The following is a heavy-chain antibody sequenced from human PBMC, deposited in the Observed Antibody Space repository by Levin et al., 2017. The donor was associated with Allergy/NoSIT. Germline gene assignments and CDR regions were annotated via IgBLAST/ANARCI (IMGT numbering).Heavy chain of an antibody. CDR1: GFTFSSYG. Sequence: PGGSLRLSCAASGFTFSSYGMHWVRQAPGKGLEWVAVISYDGSNKYYADSVKGRFTISRDNSKNTLYLQMNSLRAEDTAVYYCAKDLAIVVVPAATPFDYWGQGTLVTVSS. V-gene: IGHV3-30*18. J-gene: IGHJ4*02. D-gene: IGHD2-2*01. CDR2: ISYDGSNK. CDR3: AKDLAIVVVPAATPFDY.